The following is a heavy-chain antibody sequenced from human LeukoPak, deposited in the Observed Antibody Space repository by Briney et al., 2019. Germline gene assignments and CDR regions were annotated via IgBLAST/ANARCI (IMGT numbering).Heavy chain of an antibody. CDR2: IYTSGST. J-gene: IGHJ4*02. CDR3: ARDGGSTGYFDY. Sequence: SETLSLTCTVSGGSISSYYWSWIRQTAGKGLEWIGRIYTSGSTNHNPSLKSRVTMSVDTSKNQFSLKLSSVTAADTAVYYCARDGGSTGYFDYWGQGTLVTVSS. CDR1: GGSISSYY. V-gene: IGHV4-4*07. D-gene: IGHD2-2*01.